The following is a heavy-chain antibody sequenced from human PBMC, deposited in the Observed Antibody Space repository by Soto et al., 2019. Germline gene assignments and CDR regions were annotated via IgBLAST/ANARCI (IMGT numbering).Heavy chain of an antibody. Sequence: GGSLRLSCAASGFTFSSYSMNWVRQAPGKGLEWVSSISSSSSYIYYADSVKGRFTISRDNAKNSLYLQMNSLRAEDTAVYYCARDKWDGSSQLFDYWGQGTLVTVSS. V-gene: IGHV3-21*01. D-gene: IGHD6-6*01. CDR1: GFTFSSYS. J-gene: IGHJ4*02. CDR2: ISSSSSYI. CDR3: ARDKWDGSSQLFDY.